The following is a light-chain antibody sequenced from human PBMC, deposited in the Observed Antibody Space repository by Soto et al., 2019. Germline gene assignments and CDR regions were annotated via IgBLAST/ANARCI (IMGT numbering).Light chain of an antibody. CDR3: MQVLQPPLT. V-gene: IGKV2-28*01. Sequence: DIVMTQSPLSLPVTPGEPTSISCRSSQSLLHSNGKNYLGWFLQKPGQSPQLLIYLGSSRASGVPDRFSGSGSGTDFTLKISRVEAEDVGVYYFMQVLQPPLTFGGGTKVEIK. J-gene: IGKJ4*01. CDR2: LGS. CDR1: QSLLHSNGKNY.